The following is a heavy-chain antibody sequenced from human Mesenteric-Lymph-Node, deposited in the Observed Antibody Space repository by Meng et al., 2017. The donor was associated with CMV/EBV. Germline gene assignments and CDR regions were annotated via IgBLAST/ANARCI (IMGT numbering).Heavy chain of an antibody. CDR2: IYQSGST. Sequence: SETLSLTCTVSGGSIISPDYYWGWIRQPPGEGLEWIGSIYQSGSTYYNPSLNSRVTMSIDTSKNHFSLRLRSVTAADTAVYYCAREGRECGGDCYDGWGQGTMVTVSS. V-gene: IGHV4-39*02. D-gene: IGHD2-21*01. J-gene: IGHJ3*01. CDR1: GGSIISPDYY. CDR3: AREGRECGGDCYDG.